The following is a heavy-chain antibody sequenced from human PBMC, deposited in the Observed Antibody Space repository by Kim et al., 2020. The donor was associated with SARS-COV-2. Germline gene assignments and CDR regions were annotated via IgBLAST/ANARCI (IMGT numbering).Heavy chain of an antibody. Sequence: SETLSLTCAVYGGSFSGYYWSWIRQPPGKGLEWIGKINHSGSTNYNPSLKSRVTISVDTSKNQFSLKLSSVTAADTAVYYCARGRVDDIVVVTAIREYFQHWGQGTLVTVSS. D-gene: IGHD2-21*02. CDR2: INHSGST. V-gene: IGHV4-34*01. J-gene: IGHJ1*01. CDR1: GGSFSGYY. CDR3: ARGRVDDIVVVTAIREYFQH.